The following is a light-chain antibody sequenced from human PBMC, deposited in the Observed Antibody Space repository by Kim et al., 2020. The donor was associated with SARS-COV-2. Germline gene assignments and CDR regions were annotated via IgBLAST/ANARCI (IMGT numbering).Light chain of an antibody. Sequence: AVVGDLVNINCPSSQGISNSLAWFQEKTRKTPTVPFYASSPLQSGVPSRFSVSGSGTDFTLTISSLQPEDVATYYCQKYNAAPWTFGQGTKVEIK. J-gene: IGKJ1*01. CDR2: ASS. CDR1: QGISNS. CDR3: QKYNAAPWT. V-gene: IGKV1-27*01.